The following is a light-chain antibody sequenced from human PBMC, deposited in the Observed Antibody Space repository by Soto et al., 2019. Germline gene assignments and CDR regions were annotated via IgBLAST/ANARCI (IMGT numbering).Light chain of an antibody. CDR3: QQHNAWPLT. CDR1: QTLRNK. V-gene: IGKV3-15*01. CDR2: GGF. Sequence: IVLTQSPGTLSVSPGERVILSCRASQTLRNKFAWYQQKPGQAPRLLIYGGFTRATGIPARFSGSGSGTEFTLTITSLQSEDFAIYYCQQHNAWPLTFGPGTKLDLK. J-gene: IGKJ3*01.